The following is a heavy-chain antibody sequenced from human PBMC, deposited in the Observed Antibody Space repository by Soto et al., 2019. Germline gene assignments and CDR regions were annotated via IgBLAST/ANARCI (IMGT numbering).Heavy chain of an antibody. Sequence: SQTLSLTCAISGDSVSSNSAAWNWIRQSPSGDLEWLGRTYYRSKWYNDYAVSVKSRITITPDTSKNQFSLQLNSVTPEDTAVYYCARGHYAAGYDYYYYMDVWGKGTTVTVSS. D-gene: IGHD3-9*01. J-gene: IGHJ6*03. V-gene: IGHV6-1*01. CDR3: ARGHYAAGYDYYYYMDV. CDR1: GDSVSSNSAA. CDR2: TYYRSKWYN.